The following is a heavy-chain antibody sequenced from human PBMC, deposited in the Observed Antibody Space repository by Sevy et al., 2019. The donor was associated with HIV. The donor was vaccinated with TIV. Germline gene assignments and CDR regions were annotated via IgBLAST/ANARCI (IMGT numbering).Heavy chain of an antibody. CDR1: GGSITSLY. V-gene: IGHV4-59*08. D-gene: IGHD1-26*01. CDR3: AGENAWGRGYS. CDR2: IYYNGHI. J-gene: IGHJ4*02. Sequence: SETLSLTCTVSGGSITSLYWNWIRQPPGKGLEWIANIYYNGHINYNPSLKSRVTLSLDTSKDQFSLRLSSVTTADTAMYYCAGENAWGRGYSWGQGTLVTVSS.